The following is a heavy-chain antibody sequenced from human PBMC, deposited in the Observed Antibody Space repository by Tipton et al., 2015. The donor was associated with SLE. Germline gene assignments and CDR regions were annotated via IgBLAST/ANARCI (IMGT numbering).Heavy chain of an antibody. Sequence: RSLRLSCAASVFTFSSYGMHWFRQAPGKGLEWVAVIWYDGSNKYYADSVKGRFTISRDNSKNTMYLQMNSLRAEDTAVYYCAKDRGIAAAGHDAFDIWGQGTMVTVSS. CDR1: VFTFSSYG. CDR3: AKDRGIAAAGHDAFDI. V-gene: IGHV3-33*06. D-gene: IGHD6-13*01. J-gene: IGHJ3*02. CDR2: IWYDGSNK.